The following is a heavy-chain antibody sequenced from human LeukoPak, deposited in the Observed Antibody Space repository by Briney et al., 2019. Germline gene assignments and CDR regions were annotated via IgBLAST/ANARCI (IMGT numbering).Heavy chain of an antibody. CDR1: GGTFSSYA. CDR3: DMVPKTYYYDSSGYKDAFDI. D-gene: IGHD3-22*01. Sequence: ASVKVSCKASGGTFSSYAISWVRQAPGQGLEWMGRIIPILGIANYAQKFQGRVTITADKSTSTAYMELSSLRSEDTAVYYCDMVPKTYYYDSSGYKDAFDIWGQGTMVTVSS. CDR2: IIPILGIA. V-gene: IGHV1-69*04. J-gene: IGHJ3*02.